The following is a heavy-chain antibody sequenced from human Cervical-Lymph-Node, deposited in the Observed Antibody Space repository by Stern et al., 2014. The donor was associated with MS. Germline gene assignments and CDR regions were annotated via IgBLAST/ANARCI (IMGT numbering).Heavy chain of an antibody. CDR3: ARVTEFLRFFYPDY. D-gene: IGHD3-3*01. Sequence: VQLVESGPGLVKPSQTLSLTYTVSGGSVSSGSRYWSWIRQHPGKGLEWIGYISYSGNTYYSPSLQSRLTISMDTSKNQFSLKLRSVTAADTAIYYCARVTEFLRFFYPDYWGQGTLVTVSS. CDR1: GGSVSSGSRY. J-gene: IGHJ4*02. CDR2: ISYSGNT. V-gene: IGHV4-31*03.